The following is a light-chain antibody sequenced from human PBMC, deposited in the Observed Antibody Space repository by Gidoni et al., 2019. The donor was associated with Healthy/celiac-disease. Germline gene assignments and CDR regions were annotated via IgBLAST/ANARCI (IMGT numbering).Light chain of an antibody. Sequence: SYVLTQPPSVSVAPGQTARITCGGNNIGSTSVHWYQQKPGKAPVLVVYDDSDRPSGIPERFSGSNSGNTATLTISRVEAGDEADYYCQVWDSSSDHSYVFGTGTKVTVL. CDR2: DDS. CDR1: NIGSTS. J-gene: IGLJ1*01. V-gene: IGLV3-21*02. CDR3: QVWDSSSDHSYV.